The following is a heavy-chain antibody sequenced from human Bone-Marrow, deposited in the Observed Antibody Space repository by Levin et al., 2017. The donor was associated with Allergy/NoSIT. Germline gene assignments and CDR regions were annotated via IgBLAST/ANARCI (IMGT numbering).Heavy chain of an antibody. Sequence: LSLTCAASGFPFRSSEMNWVRQAPGKGLEWLSYISRSGSTIYYADSIKGRFTISRDNTKNSLYLQMNSLRAEDTALYYCGRNGEGYWGQGTLVTVSS. CDR3: GRNGEGY. J-gene: IGHJ4*02. D-gene: IGHD3-10*01. CDR2: ISRSGSTI. V-gene: IGHV3-48*03. CDR1: GFPFRSSE.